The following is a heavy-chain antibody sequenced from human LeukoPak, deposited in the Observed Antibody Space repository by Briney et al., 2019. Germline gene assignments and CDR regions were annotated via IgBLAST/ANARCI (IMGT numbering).Heavy chain of an antibody. V-gene: IGHV1-18*01. CDR3: ARGGDILTGYYPEYFDY. CDR1: GYTFTSYG. D-gene: IGHD3-9*01. J-gene: IGHJ4*02. Sequence: ASVKVSCKASGYTFTSYGISWVRQAPGQGLEWMGWISAYNDNTNYAHKLQGRVTITTDTSTSTAYLEMRSLRSDDTAVYYCARGGDILTGYYPEYFDYWGQGTLVTVSS. CDR2: ISAYNDNT.